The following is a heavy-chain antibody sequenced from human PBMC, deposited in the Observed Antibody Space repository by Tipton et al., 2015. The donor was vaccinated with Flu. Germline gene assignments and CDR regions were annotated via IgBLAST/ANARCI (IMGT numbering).Heavy chain of an antibody. CDR2: IYCTGST. V-gene: IGHV4-61*03. J-gene: IGHJ5*02. Sequence: TLSLTCTVSGGSVSSSSYYWSWIRQSPGKGLEWIAYIYCTGSTTYNPSLKSRVTISVDTSKNNFSLKLSSVTAADTAVYYCAREYYESGSYWSVSLWGFYDHWGQGTLVSVSS. CDR1: GGSVSSSSYY. CDR3: AREYYESGSYWSVSLWGFYDH. D-gene: IGHD3-22*01.